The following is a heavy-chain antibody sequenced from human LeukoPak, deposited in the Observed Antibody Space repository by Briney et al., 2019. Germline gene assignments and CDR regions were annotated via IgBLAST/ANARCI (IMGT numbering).Heavy chain of an antibody. CDR3: ARDLMVRGVIITHYYYYYMDV. D-gene: IGHD3-10*01. J-gene: IGHJ6*03. Sequence: GGSLRLSCAASGFSFSSYGMYWVRQAPGKGLGWVAFIRYDGSNKYYADSVKGRFTISRDNAKNSLYLQMNSLRAEDTAVYYCARDLMVRGVIITHYYYYYMDVWGKGTTVTISS. CDR2: IRYDGSNK. V-gene: IGHV3-30*02. CDR1: GFSFSSYG.